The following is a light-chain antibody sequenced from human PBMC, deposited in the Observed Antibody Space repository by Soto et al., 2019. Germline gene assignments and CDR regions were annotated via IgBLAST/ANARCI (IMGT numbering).Light chain of an antibody. CDR1: ENINSY. CDR2: AAS. Sequence: DIQMTQSPSSLSASIGDRVTITCRASENINSYLNWYQQRPGKAPQLLIYAASSLQSGVPSRFSGSGSGTDFTLTISSLQPEDFATYYCQQSSNTPRTVGQGTKVDSK. V-gene: IGKV1-39*01. CDR3: QQSSNTPRT. J-gene: IGKJ1*01.